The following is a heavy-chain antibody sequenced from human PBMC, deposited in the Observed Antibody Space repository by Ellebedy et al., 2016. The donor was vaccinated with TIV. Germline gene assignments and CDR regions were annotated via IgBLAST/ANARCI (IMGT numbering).Heavy chain of an antibody. V-gene: IGHV5-51*01. CDR1: AYSFINYW. Sequence: GESLKISCQGSAYSFINYWIVWVRQMPGRGLEWMGIIDLSDSDTRYSPSFQGQVTISADRSVTTAYLHFNSLKPSDTAVYYGAKLGHRATPDDSWGQGTLGTVSS. CDR3: AKLGHRATPDDS. J-gene: IGHJ4*02. CDR2: IDLSDSDT. D-gene: IGHD1-14*01.